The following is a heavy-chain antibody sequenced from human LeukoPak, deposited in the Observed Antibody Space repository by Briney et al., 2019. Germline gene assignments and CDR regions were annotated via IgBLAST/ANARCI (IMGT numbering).Heavy chain of an antibody. CDR1: GFTFDDYA. CDR2: ISWNSGSI. V-gene: IGHV3-9*01. D-gene: IGHD4-17*01. CDR3: AKGPDYGDLMYSRFDY. J-gene: IGHJ4*02. Sequence: GRSLRLSCAASGFTFDDYATHWVRHAPGKGLEWVSGISWNSGSIGYADSVKGRFTISRDNAKNSLYLQMNSLRAEDTALYYCAKGPDYGDLMYSRFDYWGQGTLVTVSS.